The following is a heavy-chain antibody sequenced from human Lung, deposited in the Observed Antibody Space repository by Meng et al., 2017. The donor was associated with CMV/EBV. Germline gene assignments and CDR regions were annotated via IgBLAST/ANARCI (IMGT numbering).Heavy chain of an antibody. CDR2: MNPNRGNT. CDR1: GYTFSYYD. D-gene: IGHD2/OR15-2a*01. Sequence: ASVXVSXXASGYTFSYYDIIWVRQASGQGLEWVGWMNPNRGNTAYAQKFQGRVTMTRDTSTSIAYMELSSLRSGDTAVYYGARGQVQCSTINCHDYRFSGMDVWGQGTTVTVSS. V-gene: IGHV1-8*01. CDR3: ARGQVQCSTINCHDYRFSGMDV. J-gene: IGHJ6*02.